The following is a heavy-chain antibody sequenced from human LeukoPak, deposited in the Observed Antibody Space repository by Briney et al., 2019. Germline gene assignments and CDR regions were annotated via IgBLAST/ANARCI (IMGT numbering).Heavy chain of an antibody. CDR3: ATWGNAFDI. D-gene: IGHD3-16*01. CDR1: GGSXXGYY. V-gene: IGHV4-34*01. CDR2: INHSGRT. Sequence: GGSXXGYYWSWIRQPPGKGLEWIGEINHSGRTNYNPSLKSRVSISVDTSKNHFSLRLRSVTAADTAVYYCATWGNAFDIWGQGTTVTVSS. J-gene: IGHJ3*02.